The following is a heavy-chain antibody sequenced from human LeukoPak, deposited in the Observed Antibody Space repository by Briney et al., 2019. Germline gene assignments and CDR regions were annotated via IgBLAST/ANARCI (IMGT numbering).Heavy chain of an antibody. Sequence: SETLSLTCTVSGGSTSSYYWSWIRQPPGKGLEWIGYIYYSGSTNYNPSLKSRVTISVDRSKNQFSLKLSSVTAADTAVYYCARSGSADAFDIWGQGTMVTVSS. CDR1: GGSTSSYY. V-gene: IGHV4-59*12. CDR3: ARSGSADAFDI. J-gene: IGHJ3*02. D-gene: IGHD1-26*01. CDR2: IYYSGST.